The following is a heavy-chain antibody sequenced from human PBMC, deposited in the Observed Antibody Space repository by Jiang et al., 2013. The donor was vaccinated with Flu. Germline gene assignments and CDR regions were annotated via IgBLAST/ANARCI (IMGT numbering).Heavy chain of an antibody. CDR3: AHGGRLGLWSGYPYYFDY. D-gene: IGHD3-3*01. Sequence: KPTQTLTLTSTFSGFSLSTSGVGVGWIRQPPGKALEWLALIYWDDDKRYSPSLKSRLTITKDTSKNQVVLTMTNMDPVDTATYYCAHGGRLGLWSGYPYYFDYWGQGTLVTVSS. J-gene: IGHJ4*02. CDR2: IYWDDDK. CDR1: GFSLSTSGVG. V-gene: IGHV2-5*06.